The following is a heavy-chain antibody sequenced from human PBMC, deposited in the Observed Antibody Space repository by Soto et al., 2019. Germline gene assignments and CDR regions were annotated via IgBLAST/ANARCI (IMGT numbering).Heavy chain of an antibody. CDR3: ARGKAGTTLSWFAP. CDR1: GYTFTNYA. V-gene: IGHV1-3*01. D-gene: IGHD1-7*01. CDR2: INAGNGNT. Sequence: ASVKVSWKASGYTFTNYAMHWVRQAPGQRLEWMGWINAGNGNTKYSQKFQGRVTITRDTSASTAHMELSSLRSEDTAVYYCARGKAGTTLSWFAPWGQGTLVTVSS. J-gene: IGHJ5*02.